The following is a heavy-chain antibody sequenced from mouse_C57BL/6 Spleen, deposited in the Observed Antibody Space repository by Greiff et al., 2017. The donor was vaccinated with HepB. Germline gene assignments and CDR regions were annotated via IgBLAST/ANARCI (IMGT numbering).Heavy chain of an antibody. J-gene: IGHJ3*01. CDR1: GYSITSGYD. Sequence: EVKLQESGPGMVKPSQSLSLTCTVTGYSITSGYDWHWIRHFPGNKLEWMGYISYSGSTNYNPSLKSRISITHDTSKNHFFLKLNSVTTEDTATYYCASSYDGYYGWFAYWGQGTLVTVSA. CDR3: ASSYDGYYGWFAY. V-gene: IGHV3-1*01. D-gene: IGHD2-3*01. CDR2: ISYSGST.